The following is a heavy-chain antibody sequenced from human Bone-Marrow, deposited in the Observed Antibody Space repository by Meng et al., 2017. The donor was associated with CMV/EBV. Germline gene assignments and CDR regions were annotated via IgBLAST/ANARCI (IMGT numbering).Heavy chain of an antibody. D-gene: IGHD1-1*01. CDR2: IYSGGST. Sequence: GESLKISCAASGFTVSSNYMSWVRQAPGKGLEWVSVIYSGGSTYYADSVKGRFSISRDNSKFELYLQMDSLRVEDTAIYYCAKGYTRWDYFDFWGQGNLVTVSS. CDR1: GFTVSSNY. CDR3: AKGYTRWDYFDF. J-gene: IGHJ4*02. V-gene: IGHV3-53*01.